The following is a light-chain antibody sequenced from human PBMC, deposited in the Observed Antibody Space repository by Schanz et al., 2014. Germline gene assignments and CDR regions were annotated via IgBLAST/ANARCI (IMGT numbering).Light chain of an antibody. CDR3: AAWDDSLDAYV. Sequence: QSVLAQPPSASGTPGQRVTISCSGSSSNIGSNPVNWYQHLPGTAPKLLIYSNTLRPSGVPDRFSNSKSGTSASLAISGLQSEDEADYYCAAWDDSLDAYVFGSGTKLTVL. J-gene: IGLJ1*01. CDR2: SNT. V-gene: IGLV1-44*01. CDR1: SSNIGSNP.